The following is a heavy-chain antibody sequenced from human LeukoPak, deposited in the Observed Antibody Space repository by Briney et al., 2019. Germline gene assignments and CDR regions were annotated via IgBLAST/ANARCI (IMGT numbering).Heavy chain of an antibody. CDR3: ARAVAGTYFDY. CDR2: INHSGST. Sequence: SETLSLTCAVYGGSFRGYYWSWIRQPPGKGVEWIGEINHSGSTNYNPSLKSRVTISVDTSKNQFSLKLSSVTAADTAVYYCARAVAGTYFDYWGQGTLVTVSS. CDR1: GGSFRGYY. D-gene: IGHD6-19*01. J-gene: IGHJ4*02. V-gene: IGHV4-34*01.